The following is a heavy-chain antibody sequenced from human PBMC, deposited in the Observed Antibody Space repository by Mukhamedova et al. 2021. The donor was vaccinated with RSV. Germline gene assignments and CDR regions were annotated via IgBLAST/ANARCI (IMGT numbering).Heavy chain of an antibody. CDR3: ATTDDCRSIGCYRHFDH. J-gene: IGHJ4*02. V-gene: IGHV3-30-3*01. CDR2: ISNDGGNK. CDR1: SA. Sequence: SAMHWVCQAPGKGLEWVVVISNDGGNKDYVDSVKGRFTISSDNSKNTLSLQMNSLRAGDTAVYYCATTDDCRSIGCYRHFDHWGQ. D-gene: IGHD2-2*02.